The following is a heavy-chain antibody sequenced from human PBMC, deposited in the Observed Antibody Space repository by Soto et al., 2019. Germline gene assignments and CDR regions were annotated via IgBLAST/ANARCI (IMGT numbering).Heavy chain of an antibody. CDR3: GKVLVGATGHTDSDS. V-gene: IGHV4-39*01. CDR1: GGSIYRSGYY. D-gene: IGHD2-15*01. Sequence: SETLSLTCTVSGGSIYRSGYYWGWIRQPPGRGLEWIGNIDYNGVTYSNPSLKSRVTISRDTSKNQFSLKLTSVTAADTALYYCGKVLVGATGHTDSDSWGPGTRVTVSS. J-gene: IGHJ4*02. CDR2: IDYNGVT.